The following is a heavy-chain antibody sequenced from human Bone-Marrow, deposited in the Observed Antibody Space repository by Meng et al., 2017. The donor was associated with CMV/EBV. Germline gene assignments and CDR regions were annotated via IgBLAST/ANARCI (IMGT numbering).Heavy chain of an antibody. J-gene: IGHJ4*02. V-gene: IGHV1-8*03. CDR2: MNPNSGNT. Sequence: ASVKVSCKASGYTFASYDINWVRQATGQGLEWMGWMNPNSGNTGYAQKFQGRVTITRNTSISTAYMELSSLRSEDTAVYYCARGSNDILTGYTYWGQGTLVTVSS. CDR1: GYTFASYD. CDR3: ARGSNDILTGYTY. D-gene: IGHD3-9*01.